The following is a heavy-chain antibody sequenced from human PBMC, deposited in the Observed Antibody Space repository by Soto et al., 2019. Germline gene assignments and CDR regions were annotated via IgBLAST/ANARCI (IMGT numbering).Heavy chain of an antibody. V-gene: IGHV1-69*01. CDR1: GGTFSSYA. CDR3: ARDQASYYYDSSGFPFDP. Sequence: QVQLVQSGAAVKKPGSSVKVSCKASGGTFSSYAISWVRQAPGQGLEWMGGIIPIFGTANYAQKFQGRVTIAADESTSTAYMELSSLRSEDTAVYYCARDQASYYYDSSGFPFDPWGQGTLVTVSS. J-gene: IGHJ5*02. D-gene: IGHD3-22*01. CDR2: IIPIFGTA.